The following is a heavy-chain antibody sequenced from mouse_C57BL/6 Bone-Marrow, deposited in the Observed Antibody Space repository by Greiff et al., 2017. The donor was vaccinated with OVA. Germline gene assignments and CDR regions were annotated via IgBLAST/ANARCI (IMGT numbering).Heavy chain of an antibody. CDR2: IHPNSGST. D-gene: IGHD2-3*01. CDR1: GYTFTSYW. J-gene: IGHJ2*01. V-gene: IGHV1-64*01. CDR3: ARSLYDGYYLYYFDY. Sequence: QVQLQQPGAELVKPGASVKLSCKASGYTFTSYWMHWVKQRPGQGLEWIGMIHPNSGSTNYNEKFKSKATLTVDKSSSTAYMQLSSLTSEDSAVYYCARSLYDGYYLYYFDYWGKGTTLTVSS.